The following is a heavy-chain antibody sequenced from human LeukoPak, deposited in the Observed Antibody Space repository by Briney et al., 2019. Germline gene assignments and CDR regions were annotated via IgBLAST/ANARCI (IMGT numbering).Heavy chain of an antibody. Sequence: ASVNVSCKASVFRFTNCAVQWVRPARGQRLEWIGWIVVGSGNTNYAQKFQERVTITRDMSTSTEYVELSSLRSEDTAVYYCAERVANFDYWGQGTLVTVSS. CDR3: AERVANFDY. D-gene: IGHD2-15*01. CDR1: VFRFTNCA. J-gene: IGHJ4*02. CDR2: IVVGSGNT. V-gene: IGHV1-58*01.